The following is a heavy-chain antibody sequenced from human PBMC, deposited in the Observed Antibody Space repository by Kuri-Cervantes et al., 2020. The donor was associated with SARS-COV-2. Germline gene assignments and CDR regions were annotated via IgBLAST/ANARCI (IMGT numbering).Heavy chain of an antibody. J-gene: IGHJ6*02. CDR1: GFTLSSYA. Sequence: ESLKISCAASGFTLSSYAMGWVRQAPGKGLEWGSAISGSGGRTYYADSVNGRFTSSRDNSKNTLYLQMNSLRAEDTAVYYCAKGISWFGELNVGVPYYYGMDVWGQGTTVTVSS. CDR2: ISGSGGRT. V-gene: IGHV3-23*01. D-gene: IGHD3-10*01. CDR3: AKGISWFGELNVGVPYYYGMDV.